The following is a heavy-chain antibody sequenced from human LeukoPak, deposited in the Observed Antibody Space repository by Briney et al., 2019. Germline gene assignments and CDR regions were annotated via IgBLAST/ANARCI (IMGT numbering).Heavy chain of an antibody. D-gene: IGHD4-17*01. CDR3: ARDTPNGDYVDAFDI. J-gene: IGHJ3*02. CDR1: GFTFSSYS. V-gene: IGHV3-21*01. CDR2: ISSSSSYI. Sequence: GGSLRLSCAASGFTFSSYSMNWVRQAPGKGLERVSSISSSSSYIYYADSVRGRFTISRDNAKNSLYLQMNSLRAEDTAVYYCARDTPNGDYVDAFDIWGQGTMVTVSS.